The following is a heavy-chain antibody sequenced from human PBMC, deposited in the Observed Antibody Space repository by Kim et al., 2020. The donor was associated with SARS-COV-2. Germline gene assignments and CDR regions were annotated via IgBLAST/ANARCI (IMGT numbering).Heavy chain of an antibody. D-gene: IGHD3-10*01. CDR2: IIPIFGTA. V-gene: IGHV1-69*13. CDR3: ASEGAREVRGVIGSFYYYGMDV. J-gene: IGHJ6*02. CDR1: GGTFSSYA. Sequence: SVKVSCKASGGTFSSYAISWVRQAPGQGLEWMGGIIPIFGTANYAQKFQGRVTITADESTSTAYMELSSLRSEDTAVYYCASEGAREVRGVIGSFYYYGMDVWGQGTTVTVSS.